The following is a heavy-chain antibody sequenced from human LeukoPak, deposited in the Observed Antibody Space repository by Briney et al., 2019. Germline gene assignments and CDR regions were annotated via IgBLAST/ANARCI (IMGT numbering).Heavy chain of an antibody. CDR1: GYTFTSYG. CDR2: ISAYNGNT. D-gene: IGHD6-13*01. V-gene: IGHV1-18*01. J-gene: IGHJ4*02. CDR3: ARLMGIAAADLYYFDY. Sequence: GASVKVSCKASGYTFTSYGISWVRQAPGRGLEWMGWISAYNGNTNYAQKLQGRVTMTTDTSTSTAYMELRSLRSDDTAVYYCARLMGIAAADLYYFDYWGQGTLVTVSS.